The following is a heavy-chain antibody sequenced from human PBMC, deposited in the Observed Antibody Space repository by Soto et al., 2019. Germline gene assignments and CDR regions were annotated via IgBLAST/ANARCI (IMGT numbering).Heavy chain of an antibody. CDR3: AKDYYGSGSYQSYAFDI. V-gene: IGHV3-23*01. J-gene: IGHJ3*02. D-gene: IGHD3-10*01. CDR2: ISGSGGNT. CDR1: GFTFSSYA. Sequence: GGSLRLSCAASGFTFSSYAMSWVRQAPGKGLEWVSGISGSGGNTYYADSVKGRFTISRDNSKNTLYLQMNSLRGEDTAVYYCAKDYYGSGSYQSYAFDIWGQGTMVTVSS.